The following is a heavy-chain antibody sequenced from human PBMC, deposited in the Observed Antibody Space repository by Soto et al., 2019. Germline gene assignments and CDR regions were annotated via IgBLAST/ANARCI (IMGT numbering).Heavy chain of an antibody. J-gene: IGHJ4*02. CDR3: ARDSSGWRGDFDY. CDR1: GFTFSSYG. D-gene: IGHD6-19*01. CDR2: IWYDGSNK. V-gene: IGHV3-33*01. Sequence: GGSLRLSCAASGFTFSSYGMHWVRQAPGKGLEWVAVIWYDGSNKYYADSVKGRFTISRDNSKNTLYLQMNSLRAEDTAVYYCARDSSGWRGDFDYWGQGTLVTVSS.